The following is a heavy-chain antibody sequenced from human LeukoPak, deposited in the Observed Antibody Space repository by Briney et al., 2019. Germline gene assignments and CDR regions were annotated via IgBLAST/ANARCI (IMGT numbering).Heavy chain of an antibody. CDR2: INPNSGGT. CDR3: ARDAALYLRPGPHDY. Sequence: GASVKVSCKASGYTFIGYYMHWVRQAPGQGLEWMGWINPNSGGTNYAQRFQGRVTMTRDTSISTAYMELSRLRSDDTAVYYCARDAALYLRPGPHDYWGQGTLVTVSS. J-gene: IGHJ4*02. CDR1: GYTFIGYY. V-gene: IGHV1-2*02. D-gene: IGHD2-8*01.